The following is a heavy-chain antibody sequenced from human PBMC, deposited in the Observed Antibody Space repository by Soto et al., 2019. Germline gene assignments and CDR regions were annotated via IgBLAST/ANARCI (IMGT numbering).Heavy chain of an antibody. D-gene: IGHD3-22*01. CDR1: GYTFTNYG. V-gene: IGHV1-18*04. CDR3: ARGDYYDTTGGFFDC. CDR2: ISAYNGNS. Sequence: QVQLVQSGPEVKKSGASVKVSCKASGYTFTNYGFSWVRQAPGQGLEWMGWISAYNGNSNYAQSLQGRITMTTDTSTSTGYMELRSLRSDHTAVYYCARGDYYDTTGGFFDCWGQGTLVTVSS. J-gene: IGHJ4*02.